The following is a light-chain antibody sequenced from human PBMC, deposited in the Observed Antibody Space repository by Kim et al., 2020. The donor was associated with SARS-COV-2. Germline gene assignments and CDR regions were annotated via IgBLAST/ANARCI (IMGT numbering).Light chain of an antibody. J-gene: IGKJ4*01. V-gene: IGKV3D-20*01. CDR1: PSVSSNY. CDR2: GSS. Sequence: SPGERAALSGGASPSVSSNYLAWYQQNPGLAPRLLIYGSSTRATGIPDRFSGSGSGTDFTLTISRLGPEDFAVYYCQQYGSSPLTFGGGTKVDIK. CDR3: QQYGSSPLT.